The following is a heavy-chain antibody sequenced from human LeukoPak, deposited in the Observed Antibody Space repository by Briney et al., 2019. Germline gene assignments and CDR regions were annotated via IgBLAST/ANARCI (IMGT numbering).Heavy chain of an antibody. CDR1: GGSISSGGYY. CDR3: ARSPEYYFDY. J-gene: IGHJ4*02. D-gene: IGHD1-14*01. V-gene: IGHV4-31*03. Sequence: PSQTLSLTCTVSGGSISSGGYYWSWVRQHPGKGLEWIGYIYYSGSTYYNPSLKSRVTISVDTSENQFSLKLTSVTAADTAVYYCARSPEYYFDYWGQGTLVTVSS. CDR2: IYYSGST.